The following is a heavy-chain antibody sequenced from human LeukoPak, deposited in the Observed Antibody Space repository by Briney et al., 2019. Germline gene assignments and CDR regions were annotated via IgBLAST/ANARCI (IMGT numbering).Heavy chain of an antibody. Sequence: SETLSLTCTVSGGSISNYYWTWIRQPPGKGLEWIGYIYYSGSTNYNPSLKSRVTISVDTSKNQFSLKLSSVPAADPAMSYCARASDRLQPPDYWGQGTLVTVSS. CDR2: IYYSGST. D-gene: IGHD4-11*01. CDR3: ARASDRLQPPDY. CDR1: GGSISNYY. J-gene: IGHJ4*02. V-gene: IGHV4-59*01.